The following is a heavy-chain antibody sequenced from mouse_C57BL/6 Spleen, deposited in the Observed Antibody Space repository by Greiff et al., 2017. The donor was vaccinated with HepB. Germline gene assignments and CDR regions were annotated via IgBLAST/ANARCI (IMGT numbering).Heavy chain of an antibody. Sequence: QVQLKQPGAELVKPGASVKLSCKASGYTFTSYWMHWVKQRPGQGLEWIGMIHPNSGSTNYNEKFKSKATLTVDKSSSTAYMQLSSLTSEDSAVYYCASGGYYDYSWFAYWGQGTLVTVSA. CDR3: ASGGYYDYSWFAY. CDR2: IHPNSGST. D-gene: IGHD2-4*01. CDR1: GYTFTSYW. V-gene: IGHV1-64*01. J-gene: IGHJ3*01.